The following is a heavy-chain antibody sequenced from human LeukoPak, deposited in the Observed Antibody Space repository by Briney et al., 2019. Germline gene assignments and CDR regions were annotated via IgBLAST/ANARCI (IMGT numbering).Heavy chain of an antibody. D-gene: IGHD1-26*01. Sequence: ASVKVSCKASGYTFTSYDINWVRQATGQGPEWLGWINPKSGNTGYAQKFQGRVTMTRDMSTSTDYMELSSLRSEDTAIYYCARDNSVGDNAWWFDPWGQGTLVTVSS. CDR1: GYTFTSYD. J-gene: IGHJ5*02. V-gene: IGHV1-8*02. CDR2: INPKSGNT. CDR3: ARDNSVGDNAWWFDP.